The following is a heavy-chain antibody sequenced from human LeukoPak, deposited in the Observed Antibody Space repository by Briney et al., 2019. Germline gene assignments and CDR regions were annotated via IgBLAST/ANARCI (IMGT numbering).Heavy chain of an antibody. Sequence: PGGSLRLSCAASGFTVSSNYMSWVRQAPGKGLEWVSVIYSGGSTYYADSVKGRFTISRDNSKNTLYLQMNSLRAEDTAVYYCARLGVEDTAMVTWYYYYGMDVWGQGTTVTVSS. D-gene: IGHD5-18*01. CDR2: IYSGGST. V-gene: IGHV3-66*01. CDR1: GFTVSSNY. CDR3: ARLGVEDTAMVTWYYYYGMDV. J-gene: IGHJ6*02.